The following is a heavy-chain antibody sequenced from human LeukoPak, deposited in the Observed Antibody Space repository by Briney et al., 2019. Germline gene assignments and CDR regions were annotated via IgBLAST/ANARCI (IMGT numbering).Heavy chain of an antibody. D-gene: IGHD3-10*01. CDR2: ISSTSTTI. V-gene: IGHV3-48*04. CDR1: GFTFSSHT. Sequence: GGSLRLSCAASGFTFSSHTMSWVRQAPGKGLEWVPYISSTSTTIYYADSVKGRFTVSRDNAKNSLFLQMNSLRAEDTAVYFCVRDCAHVVRPRYYYGLDVWGQGTAVTVSS. CDR3: VRDCAHVVRPRYYYGLDV. J-gene: IGHJ6*02.